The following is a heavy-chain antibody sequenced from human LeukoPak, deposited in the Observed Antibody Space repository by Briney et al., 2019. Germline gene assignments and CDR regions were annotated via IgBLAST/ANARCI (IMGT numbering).Heavy chain of an antibody. Sequence: SETLSLTCTVSGGSISSYYWSWIRQPPGKGLEWTGYIYYSGSTNYNPSLKSRVTISVDTSKNQFSLKLSSVTAADTAVYYCARHNDYYVVGGMDVWGQGTTVTVSS. V-gene: IGHV4-59*08. CDR2: IYYSGST. D-gene: IGHD3-10*02. J-gene: IGHJ6*02. CDR3: ARHNDYYVVGGMDV. CDR1: GGSISSYY.